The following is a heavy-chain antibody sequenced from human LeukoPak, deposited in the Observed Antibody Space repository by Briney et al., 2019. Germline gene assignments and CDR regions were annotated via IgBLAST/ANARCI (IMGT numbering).Heavy chain of an antibody. CDR1: GFTFSSYW. CDR3: ARDRYDILTNDAFDI. Sequence: GGSLRLSCAASGFTFSSYWMSWVRQAPGKGLEWVANIKQDGSEKYYVDSVKGRFTISRDNAKNSLYLQMNSLRAEDTAVYYCARDRYDILTNDAFDIWGQGTMVIVSS. J-gene: IGHJ3*02. CDR2: IKQDGSEK. V-gene: IGHV3-7*03. D-gene: IGHD3-9*01.